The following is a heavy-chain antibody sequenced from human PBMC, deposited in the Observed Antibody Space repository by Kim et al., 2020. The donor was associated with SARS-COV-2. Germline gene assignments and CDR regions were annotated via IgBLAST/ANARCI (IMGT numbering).Heavy chain of an antibody. J-gene: IGHJ6*02. CDR2: IIPIFGTA. Sequence: SVKVSCKASGGTFSSYAISWVRQAPGQGLEWMGGIIPIFGTANYAQKFQGRVTITADESTSTAYMELSSLRSEDTAVYYCARIRTGTTFPTRPAKYYYYGMDVWGQGTTVTVSS. CDR3: ARIRTGTTFPTRPAKYYYYGMDV. D-gene: IGHD1-1*01. V-gene: IGHV1-69*13. CDR1: GGTFSSYA.